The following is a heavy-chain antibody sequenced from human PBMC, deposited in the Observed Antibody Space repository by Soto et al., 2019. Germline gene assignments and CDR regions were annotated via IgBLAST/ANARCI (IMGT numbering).Heavy chain of an antibody. D-gene: IGHD3-22*01. J-gene: IGHJ4*02. Sequence: QVQLVESGGGVVQPGRSLRLSCAASGFTFSTYGVHWVRQAPGKGLEWVAFISYDGSNEYYADSVKGRFTISRDNSKNTLYLQVNSLRIEGTAVYYCARDRSMVVVAPGYWGQGTLVTVSA. CDR3: ARDRSMVVVAPGY. V-gene: IGHV3-30*04. CDR2: ISYDGSNE. CDR1: GFTFSTYG.